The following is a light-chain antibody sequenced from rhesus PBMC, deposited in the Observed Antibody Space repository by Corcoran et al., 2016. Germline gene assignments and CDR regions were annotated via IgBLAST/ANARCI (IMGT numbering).Light chain of an antibody. Sequence: EIVLTQSPATLSLSPGERATLSCRASQSVSSSLAWYQQKPEQAPRLLIYGASSRATGIPDRFSGSGSGTDFTLTISCLEPEDFAVYYCQQYSNWPLTFGGGTKVEIK. CDR3: QQYSNWPLT. J-gene: IGKJ4*01. V-gene: IGKV3-42*03. CDR2: GAS. CDR1: QSVSSS.